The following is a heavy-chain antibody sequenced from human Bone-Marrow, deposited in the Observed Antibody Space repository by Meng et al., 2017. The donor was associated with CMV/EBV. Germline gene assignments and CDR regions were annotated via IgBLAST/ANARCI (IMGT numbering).Heavy chain of an antibody. D-gene: IGHD2-2*01. J-gene: IGHJ4*02. Sequence: SETLSLTCTVSGGSISSGDYYWSWIRQPPGKGLEWIGYIYYSGSTYYNPSLKSRVTISVDTSKNQFSLKLSSVTAADTAVYYCARVSGDIVVVPAYVWGQGTLVTVSS. CDR3: ARVSGDIVVVPAYV. CDR2: IYYSGST. CDR1: GGSISSGDYY. V-gene: IGHV4-30-4*08.